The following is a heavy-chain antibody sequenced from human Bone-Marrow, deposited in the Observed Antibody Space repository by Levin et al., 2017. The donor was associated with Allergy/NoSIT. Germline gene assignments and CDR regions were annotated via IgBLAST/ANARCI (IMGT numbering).Heavy chain of an antibody. J-gene: IGHJ4*02. CDR1: GGSISSNNW. Sequence: SQTLSLTCVVSGGSISSNNWWIWVRQSPGKGLEWVGEIYHNGNTNYNPSLMSRVTMTIDKSRNQFSLILNSVTAADTAVYFCAREKGAGTYMGFDYWGQGTLVTVSS. V-gene: IGHV4/OR15-8*02. CDR2: IYHNGNT. CDR3: AREKGAGTYMGFDY. D-gene: IGHD3-10*01.